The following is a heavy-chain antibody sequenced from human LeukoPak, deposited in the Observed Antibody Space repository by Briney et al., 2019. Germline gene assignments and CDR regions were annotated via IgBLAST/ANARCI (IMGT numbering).Heavy chain of an antibody. Sequence: SETLSLTCTVSGGSISSNTYYWGWIRRPPGKGLEWIGNIHYSGCTYYNPSLKSRVTISVDSSKNQLSLNLSSLTAADTAVYDCATSDTVSTYNWFDPWGQGTLVTVSS. V-gene: IGHV4-39*01. CDR3: ATSDTVSTYNWFDP. D-gene: IGHD5/OR15-5a*01. CDR1: GGSISSNTYY. CDR2: IHYSGCT. J-gene: IGHJ5*02.